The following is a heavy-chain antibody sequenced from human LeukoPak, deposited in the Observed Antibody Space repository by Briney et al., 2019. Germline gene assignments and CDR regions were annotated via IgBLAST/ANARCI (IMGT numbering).Heavy chain of an antibody. V-gene: IGHV4-38-2*02. Sequence: SETLSLTCIVSGYSISTGYYWGWIRQPPGKGLEWIGSMYQSGNTYYNPSLKSRVTISVDTSKNQFSLKLSSVTAADTAVYYCARVKDFWSGYYTSNWFDPWGQGTLVTVSS. CDR3: ARVKDFWSGYYTSNWFDP. CDR2: MYQSGNT. CDR1: GYSISTGYY. J-gene: IGHJ5*02. D-gene: IGHD3-3*01.